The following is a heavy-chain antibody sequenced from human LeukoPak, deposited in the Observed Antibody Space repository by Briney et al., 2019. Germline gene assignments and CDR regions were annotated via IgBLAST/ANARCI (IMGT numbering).Heavy chain of an antibody. V-gene: IGHV3-30*04. CDR3: ARDREYQLLYPYYYGMDV. Sequence: GGSLRLSCAASGFTFSSYAMHWVRQAPGKGLEWVAVISYDGSNKYCADSVKGRFTISRDNTKNSLYLQMNSLRDEDTAVYYCARDREYQLLYPYYYGMDVWGQGTTVTVSS. D-gene: IGHD2-2*02. CDR2: ISYDGSNK. J-gene: IGHJ6*02. CDR1: GFTFSSYA.